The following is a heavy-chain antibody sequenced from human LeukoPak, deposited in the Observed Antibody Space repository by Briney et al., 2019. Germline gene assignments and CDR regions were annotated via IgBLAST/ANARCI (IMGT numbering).Heavy chain of an antibody. V-gene: IGHV4-34*01. D-gene: IGHD3-22*01. Sequence: SETLSLTCAVYGGSFSGYYWSWIRQPPGKGLEWIGEINHSGSTNYNPSLKSRVTISVDTSKNQFSLKLSSVTAADTAVYYCARAPSSGYHFDYWGQGTLVTVSS. CDR3: ARAPSSGYHFDY. CDR1: GGSFSGYY. J-gene: IGHJ4*02. CDR2: INHSGST.